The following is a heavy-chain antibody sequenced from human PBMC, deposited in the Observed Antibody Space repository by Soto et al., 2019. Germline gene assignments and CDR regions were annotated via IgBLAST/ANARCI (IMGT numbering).Heavy chain of an antibody. CDR3: ARDSAYYYDSSGSQLDY. J-gene: IGHJ4*02. CDR1: GGTFSSYA. V-gene: IGHV1-69*01. CDR2: IIPIFGTA. Sequence: QVQLVQSGAEVKKPGSSVKVSCKASGGTFSSYAISWVRQAPGQGLEWMGGIIPIFGTANYAQKLQDRVTITADESTSTAYMELSSLRSEDTAVYYCARDSAYYYDSSGSQLDYWGQGALVTVSS. D-gene: IGHD3-22*01.